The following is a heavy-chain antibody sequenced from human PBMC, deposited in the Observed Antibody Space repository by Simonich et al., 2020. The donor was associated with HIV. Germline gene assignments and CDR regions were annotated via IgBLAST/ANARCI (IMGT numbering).Heavy chain of an antibody. CDR2: INHSGNT. CDR1: GGSFSGYY. D-gene: IGHD6-19*01. CDR3: VRGQGPWSGGSAWYHGGWYFDV. Sequence: QVHLQQWGAGLLKPSETLSLTCAVYGGSFSGYYWSWIRQPPGKGLEGIGEINHSGNTTNKPSPKGRVTISIATSRNQVSVKLSSVTAADTAVYYCVRGQGPWSGGSAWYHGGWYFDVWGRGTLVTVSS. J-gene: IGHJ2*01. V-gene: IGHV4-34*01.